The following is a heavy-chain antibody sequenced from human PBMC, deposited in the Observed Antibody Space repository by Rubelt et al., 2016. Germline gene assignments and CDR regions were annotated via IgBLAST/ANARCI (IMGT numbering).Heavy chain of an antibody. J-gene: IGHJ5*02. CDR3: ARDGKFDP. CDR2: INPYSGVT. Sequence: QVQLVQSGAEVQKPGASVKVSCKASGYAFTGDYIHWVRQAPGQGLEWMGRINPYSGVTDYAQKFQGGVTMTRDTSISTAYMQLSSLRSDDTAVYYCARDGKFDPWGQGTLVFVSS. V-gene: IGHV1-2*06. CDR1: GYAFTGDY.